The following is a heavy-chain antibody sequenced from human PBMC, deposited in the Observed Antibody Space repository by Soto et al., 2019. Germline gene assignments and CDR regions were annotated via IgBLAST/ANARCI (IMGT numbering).Heavy chain of an antibody. CDR1: GFTFSGSA. D-gene: IGHD6-19*01. CDR2: IRSKANSYAT. J-gene: IGHJ4*02. V-gene: IGHV3-73*02. Sequence: EVQLVESGGGLVQPGGSLKLSCAASGFTFSGSAMHWVRQASGKGLEWVGRIRSKANSYATAYAASVKSRFTISRDDSKNTAYLQMNSLKTEDTAVYYCTRLAVAGTGNFDYWGQGTLVTVSS. CDR3: TRLAVAGTGNFDY.